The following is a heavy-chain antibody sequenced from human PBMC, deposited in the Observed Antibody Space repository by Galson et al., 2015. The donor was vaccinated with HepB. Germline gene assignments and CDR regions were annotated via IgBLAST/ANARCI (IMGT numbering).Heavy chain of an antibody. Sequence: ETLSLTCAVYGGSFSGYYWSWIRQPPGKGLEWIGEINHSGSTNYNPSLKSRVTISVDTSKNQFSLKLSSVTAADTAVYYCASFSSSWYYFDYWGQGTLVTVSS. CDR2: INHSGST. V-gene: IGHV4-34*01. CDR3: ASFSSSWYYFDY. J-gene: IGHJ4*02. CDR1: GGSFSGYY. D-gene: IGHD6-13*01.